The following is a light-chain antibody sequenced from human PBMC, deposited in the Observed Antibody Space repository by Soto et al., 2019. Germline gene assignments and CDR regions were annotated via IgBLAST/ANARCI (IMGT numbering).Light chain of an antibody. CDR3: QQYNSYLYT. CDR1: KSISSW. CDR2: DAS. V-gene: IGKV1-5*01. J-gene: IGKJ2*01. Sequence: GDRVTITCRASKSISSWLAWYQQKPGKAPKLLIYDASSLESGVPSRFSGSGSGTEFTLTISSLQPDDFATYYCQQYNSYLYTFGQGTKLEIK.